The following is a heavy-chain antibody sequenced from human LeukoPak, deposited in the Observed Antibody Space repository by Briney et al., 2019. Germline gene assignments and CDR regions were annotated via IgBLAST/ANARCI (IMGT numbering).Heavy chain of an antibody. D-gene: IGHD2-8*01. J-gene: IGHJ4*02. CDR3: ARDSCSSGVCFDY. V-gene: IGHV3-11*04. Sequence: TGGSLRLSCTASGSTFSDYYMSWIRQAPGKGLEWVSYISTSGSTIYYGDSVKGRFTISRDNAKNSLYLQMNSLRAEDTAVYYCARDSCSSGVCFDYWGQGTLVTVSS. CDR2: ISTSGSTI. CDR1: GSTFSDYY.